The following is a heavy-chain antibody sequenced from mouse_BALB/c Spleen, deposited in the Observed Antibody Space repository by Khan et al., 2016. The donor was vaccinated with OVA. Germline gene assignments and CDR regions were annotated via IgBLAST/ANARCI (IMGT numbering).Heavy chain of an antibody. CDR2: IWGGGST. V-gene: IGHV2-6-5*01. Sequence: VQLQESGPGLVAPSQSLSITCTVSGFSLTDYGVSWIRQPPGKGLEWLGVIWGGGSTYYNSALKSRLSISKDNSMSQVLLQMSSLQTDDTAMYYCAKGVWSYYFALDYWGQGTSVTVSS. J-gene: IGHJ4*01. CDR1: GFSLTDYG. CDR3: AKGVWSYYFALDY.